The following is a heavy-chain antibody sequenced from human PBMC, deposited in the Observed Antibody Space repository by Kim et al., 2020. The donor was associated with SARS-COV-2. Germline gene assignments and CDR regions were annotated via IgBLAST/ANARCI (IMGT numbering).Heavy chain of an antibody. J-gene: IGHJ3*02. CDR3: ARVRRRIAVAGLADAFDI. D-gene: IGHD6-19*01. V-gene: IGHV4-59*01. CDR2: IYYSGST. CDR1: GGSISSYY. Sequence: SETLSLTCTVSGGSISSYYWSWIRQPPGKGLEWIGYIYYSGSTNYNPSLKSRVTISVDTSKNQFSLKLSSVTAADTAVYYCARVRRRIAVAGLADAFDIWGQGTMVTVSS.